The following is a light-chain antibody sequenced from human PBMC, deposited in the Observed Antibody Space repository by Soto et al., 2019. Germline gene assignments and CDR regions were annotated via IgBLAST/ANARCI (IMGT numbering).Light chain of an antibody. CDR1: QSVSSN. CDR3: QQHSNWPLT. Sequence: EIVLIQSPATLSLSPGERATLSCRASQSVSSNLAWYQQNPGQAPRLLIFDASNRATGIPARFSGSGSGTDFILTISSPEPEDFAVYYCQQHSNWPLTFGGGTKVEIK. V-gene: IGKV3-11*01. CDR2: DAS. J-gene: IGKJ4*01.